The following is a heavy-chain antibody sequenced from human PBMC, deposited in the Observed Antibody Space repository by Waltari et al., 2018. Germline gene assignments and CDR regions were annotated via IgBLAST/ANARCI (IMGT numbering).Heavy chain of an antibody. V-gene: IGHV3-21*01. J-gene: IGHJ4*02. D-gene: IGHD1-7*01. CDR3: ASLSGLTRNYGGIDY. Sequence: EVQLVESGGGLVKPGGSLRLSCAASGFTFSSYSMNWVRQAPGKGLEWVSSISSSSSYIYYADSVKGRFTISRDNAKNSLYLQMNSLRAEDTAVYYCASLSGLTRNYGGIDYWGQGTLVTVSS. CDR2: ISSSSSYI. CDR1: GFTFSSYS.